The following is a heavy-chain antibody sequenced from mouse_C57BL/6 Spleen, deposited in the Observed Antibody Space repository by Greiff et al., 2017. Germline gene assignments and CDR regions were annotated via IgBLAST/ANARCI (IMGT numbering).Heavy chain of an antibody. CDR3: ARTVIRQHFDD. D-gene: IGHD3-2*01. CDR2: IYPGDGDT. V-gene: IGHV1-80*01. Sequence: VQLQQPGAELVKPGASVKLSCKASGYAFSSYWMNWVKQRPGKGLEWIGQIYPGDGDTNYNGKFKGKATLTADKSSSTAYMQLSSLTSEDSAVYFCARTVIRQHFDDWGTGTTLTVSS. J-gene: IGHJ2*01. CDR1: GYAFSSYW.